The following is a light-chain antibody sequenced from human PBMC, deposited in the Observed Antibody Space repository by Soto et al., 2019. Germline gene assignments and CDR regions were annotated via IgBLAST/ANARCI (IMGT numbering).Light chain of an antibody. Sequence: EMVMTQSPATLSVSPGARAPLSCRASQSVSSNLAWYQQKPGQAPRLLIYGASRRATGIPDRFTGSGSGTDFTLTISRLEPEDFAVYYCQQYVSSPWAFGQGTKVDIK. CDR3: QQYVSSPWA. V-gene: IGKV3-20*01. CDR1: QSVSSN. J-gene: IGKJ1*01. CDR2: GAS.